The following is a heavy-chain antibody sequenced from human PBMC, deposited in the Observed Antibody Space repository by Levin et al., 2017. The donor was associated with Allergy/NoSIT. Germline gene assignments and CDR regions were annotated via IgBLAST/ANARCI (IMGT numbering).Heavy chain of an antibody. CDR2: IYHGGNT. CDR1: GYSISSGLY. J-gene: IGHJ4*02. CDR3: ARVGDFYNTTNYYFGKSPFDY. D-gene: IGHD3/OR15-3a*01. Sequence: SETLSLTCSVSGYSISSGLYWGWLRQPPGKGLEWIANIYHGGNTYYNPSLRSRVTMAVDTSKNQFSLMLSSVTAGDTAIYSCARVGDFYNTTNYYFGKSPFDYWGQGVLVTVSS. V-gene: IGHV4-38-2*02.